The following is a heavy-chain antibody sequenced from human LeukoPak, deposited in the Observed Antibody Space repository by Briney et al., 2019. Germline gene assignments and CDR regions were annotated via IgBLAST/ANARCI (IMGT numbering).Heavy chain of an antibody. CDR3: ARHVYCGSTSCYFFDY. J-gene: IGHJ4*02. V-gene: IGHV5-10-1*01. Sequence: GESLRISCKGSGYSFTSYWISWVRQMPGKGLEWMGRIDPSDSYTNYSPSFQGHVTISADKSISTAYLQWSSLKASDTAMYYCARHVYCGSTSCYFFDYWGQGTLVTVSS. CDR1: GYSFTSYW. CDR2: IDPSDSYT. D-gene: IGHD2-2*01.